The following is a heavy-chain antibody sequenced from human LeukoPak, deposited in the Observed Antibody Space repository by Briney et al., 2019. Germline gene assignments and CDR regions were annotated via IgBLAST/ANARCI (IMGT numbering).Heavy chain of an antibody. D-gene: IGHD3-9*01. CDR2: IIPIFGTA. Sequence: GASVKVSCKASGGTFSSYAISWVRQAPGQGLEWMGGIIPIFGTANYAQKFQGRVTMTRDISTSTVYMELSSLRSEDTAVYYCARDLGGLTISPNWFDPWGQGTLVTVSS. CDR1: GGTFSSYA. J-gene: IGHJ5*02. V-gene: IGHV1-69*05. CDR3: ARDLGGLTISPNWFDP.